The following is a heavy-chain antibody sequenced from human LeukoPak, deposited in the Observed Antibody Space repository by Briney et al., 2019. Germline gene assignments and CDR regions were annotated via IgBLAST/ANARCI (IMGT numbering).Heavy chain of an antibody. V-gene: IGHV3-30*18. J-gene: IGHJ6*02. CDR1: GFTFSSYG. D-gene: IGHD1-26*01. CDR3: AKTGIVGATGVFYGMDV. CDR2: ISYEGGNK. Sequence: GGSLRLSCAASGFTFSSYGMHWVRQAPGKGLEWVAVISYEGGNKYYADSVKGRFTISRDNSKNTLYLQMNSLRAEDTAVYYCAKTGIVGATGVFYGMDVWGQGTTVTVSS.